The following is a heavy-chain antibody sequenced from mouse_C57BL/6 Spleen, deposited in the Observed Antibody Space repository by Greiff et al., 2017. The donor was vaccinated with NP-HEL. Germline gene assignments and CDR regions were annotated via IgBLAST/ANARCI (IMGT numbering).Heavy chain of an antibody. CDR3: AREGGLWDY. CDR1: GFTFSSYG. V-gene: IGHV5-6*01. Sequence: VQLKESGGDLVKPGGSLKLSCAASGFTFSSYGMSWVRQTPDKRLEWVATISSGGSYTYYPDSVKGRFTISRDNAKNTLYLQMSSLKSEDTAMYYCAREGGLWDYWGQGTTLTVSS. J-gene: IGHJ2*01. CDR2: ISSGGSYT. D-gene: IGHD1-1*02.